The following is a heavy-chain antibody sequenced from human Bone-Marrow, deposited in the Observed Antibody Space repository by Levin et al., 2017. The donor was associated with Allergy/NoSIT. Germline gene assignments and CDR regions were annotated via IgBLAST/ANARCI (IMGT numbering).Heavy chain of an antibody. CDR3: ARDISSSGYPYFFYGVDV. Sequence: SCAGSDFNFSNYAMHWVRQAPGKGLEWVAVTSFDGSNKNYADSVQGRVTIFRDNSKNTLYVQMNSLRVEDTAVYYCARDISSSGYPYFFYGVDVRGVGTAVTFS. CDR1: DFNFSNYA. J-gene: IGHJ6*01. V-gene: IGHV3-30*04. CDR2: TSFDGSNK. D-gene: IGHD6-13*01.